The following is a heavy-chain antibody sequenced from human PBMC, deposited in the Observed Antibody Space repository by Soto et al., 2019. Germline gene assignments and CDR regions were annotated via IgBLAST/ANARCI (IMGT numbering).Heavy chain of an antibody. D-gene: IGHD7-27*01. Sequence: GGSLRLSCAASGFTFSSYAMHWVRQAPGKGLEWVAGISYDGSNKYYADSVKGRFTISRDNSKNTLYLQMNSLRAEDTAVYYCARERTGDSYFDYWGQGTLVTVSS. CDR1: GFTFSSYA. V-gene: IGHV3-30*04. J-gene: IGHJ4*02. CDR3: ARERTGDSYFDY. CDR2: ISYDGSNK.